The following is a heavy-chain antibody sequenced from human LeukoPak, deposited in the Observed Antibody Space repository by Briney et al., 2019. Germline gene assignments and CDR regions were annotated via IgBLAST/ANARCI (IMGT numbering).Heavy chain of an antibody. CDR1: GFTFSSYG. V-gene: IGHV3-33*06. Sequence: GGSLRLSCAASGFTFSSYGMHWVRQAPGKGLEWVAVIWYDGSNKYYADSVKGRFTISRDNSKNTLYLQMNSLRAEDTAVYYCAKDPAYDSSGYYYFDYWGQGILVTVSS. CDR3: AKDPAYDSSGYYYFDY. J-gene: IGHJ4*02. D-gene: IGHD3-22*01. CDR2: IWYDGSNK.